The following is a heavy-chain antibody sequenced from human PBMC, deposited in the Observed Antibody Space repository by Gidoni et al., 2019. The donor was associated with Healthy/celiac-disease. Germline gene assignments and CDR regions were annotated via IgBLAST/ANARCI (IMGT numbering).Heavy chain of an antibody. Sequence: VQLVQSGAEGNKTGESLKLSCKGSGYSCTSYWIGWVRQMHGKGLDWMGIIYPGDSDPRYRPSFQGPVTISADKSISTSYLQWSSLKASDTAMYYCARPQAAEHYWYFDLWGRGTLVTVSS. CDR3: ARPQAAEHYWYFDL. CDR2: IYPGDSDP. V-gene: IGHV5-51*01. D-gene: IGHD6-25*01. J-gene: IGHJ2*01. CDR1: GYSCTSYW.